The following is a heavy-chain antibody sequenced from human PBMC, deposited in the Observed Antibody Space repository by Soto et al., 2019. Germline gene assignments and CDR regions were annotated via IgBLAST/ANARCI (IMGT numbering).Heavy chain of an antibody. CDR2: IYNTGST. Sequence: SETLSLTCTVSGVSISSYYWSWIRQPPGKALEWIGYIYNTGSTNYNPSLKGRVTISIDSSKNQFSLKLTSVTAADTAVHYCAMVPAAPHWVYYFGMDVWGQGTTVTVSS. CDR1: GVSISSYY. CDR3: AMVPAAPHWVYYFGMDV. V-gene: IGHV4-59*12. J-gene: IGHJ6*02. D-gene: IGHD2-2*01.